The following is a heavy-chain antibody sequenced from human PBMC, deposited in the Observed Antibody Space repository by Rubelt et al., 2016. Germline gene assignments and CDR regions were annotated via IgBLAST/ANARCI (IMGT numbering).Heavy chain of an antibody. V-gene: IGHV3-30*07. CDR3: ATGQTSGWNGFDY. Sequence: GKGRFTISRDNSKNTLYLQMSSLRGEDTAMYYCATGQTSGWNGFDYWGQGILVTVSS. D-gene: IGHD6-19*01. J-gene: IGHJ4*02.